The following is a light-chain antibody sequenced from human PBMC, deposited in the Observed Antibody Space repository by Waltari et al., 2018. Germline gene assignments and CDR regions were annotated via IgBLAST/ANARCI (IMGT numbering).Light chain of an antibody. CDR3: QVWDSNAGLV. V-gene: IGLV3-9*01. CDR1: NIGGKS. J-gene: IGLJ2*01. Sequence: SYELTQALPVSVALGQTAKITWGGNNIGGKSVHWYQQKPGQAPGLVIFRDNNRPSGIPERFAGSNSGNTATLTIRRAQGGDEADYYCQVWDSNAGLVFGGGTKLTVL. CDR2: RDN.